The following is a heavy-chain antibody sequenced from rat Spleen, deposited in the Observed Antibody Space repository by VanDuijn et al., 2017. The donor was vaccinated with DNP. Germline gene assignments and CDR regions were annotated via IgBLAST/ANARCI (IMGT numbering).Heavy chain of an antibody. CDR3: ARPISHFSSNTPFNWFAH. V-gene: IGHV1-43*01. Sequence: QVQLQQSGAELAKPGSSVKISCKASGYTFTNYYISWIKQTTGQDLEYIGYINTGSGGTNYNEKFKGKATLTVDKSSSTAFMQLSSLTPDDSAVYYCARPISHFSSNTPFNWFAHWGQGTLVTVSS. CDR1: GYTFTNYY. CDR2: INTGSGGT. J-gene: IGHJ3*01. D-gene: IGHD1-2*01.